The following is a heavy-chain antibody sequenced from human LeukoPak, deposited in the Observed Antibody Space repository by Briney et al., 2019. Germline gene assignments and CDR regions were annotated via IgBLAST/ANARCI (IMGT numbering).Heavy chain of an antibody. CDR1: GFTFSDYY. CDR2: ISSSGSTI. CDR3: ARFWQWLVLAPDY. D-gene: IGHD6-19*01. V-gene: IGHV3-11*01. J-gene: IGHJ4*02. Sequence: GGSLRLSCAASGFTFSDYYMSWIRQAPGKGLEWVSYISSSGSTIYYADSVKGRFTISRDNAKNSLYLQMNSLRAEDTAVYYCARFWQWLVLAPDYWGQGTLVTVSS.